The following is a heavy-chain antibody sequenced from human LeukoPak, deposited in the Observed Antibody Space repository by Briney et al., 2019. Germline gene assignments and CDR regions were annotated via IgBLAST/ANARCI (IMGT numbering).Heavy chain of an antibody. D-gene: IGHD2-2*02. CDR1: GGSFRGYY. CDR2: INHSGST. CDR3: ARRCSSTSCYNY. V-gene: IGHV4-34*01. Sequence: SWTLALTCAVYGGSFRGYYWSWIRQPPGEGLEWIGEINHSGSTKYNPSLKSRVTISVDTSKNQFSLKLSSVTAADTAVYYCARRCSSTSCYNYWGQGTLVTVSS. J-gene: IGHJ4*02.